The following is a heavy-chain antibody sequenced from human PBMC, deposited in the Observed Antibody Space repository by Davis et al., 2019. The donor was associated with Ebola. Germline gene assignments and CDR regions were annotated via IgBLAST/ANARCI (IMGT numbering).Heavy chain of an antibody. D-gene: IGHD1-7*01. CDR3: ARDLGGTELRNYYYGMDV. Sequence: SVKVSCKASGGTFSSYAISWVRQAPGQGLEWMGGIIPIFGTANYAQKFQGRVTITADESTSTAYMELSSLRSEDTAVYYCARDLGGTELRNYYYGMDVWGKGTTVTVSS. CDR2: IIPIFGTA. V-gene: IGHV1-69*13. CDR1: GGTFSSYA. J-gene: IGHJ6*04.